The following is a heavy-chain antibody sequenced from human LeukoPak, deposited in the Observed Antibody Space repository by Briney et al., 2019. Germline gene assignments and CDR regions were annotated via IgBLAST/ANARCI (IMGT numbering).Heavy chain of an antibody. Sequence: ASVKVSCKASGGTFSTYAINWVRQAPGQGLEWMGGITPIFGTANYAQKFQGRVTLTTDESTSTAYMELSSLRSEDTAVYYCARVFARSGEISGSYYYYWGQGTLVTVSS. CDR1: GGTFSTYA. D-gene: IGHD1-26*01. J-gene: IGHJ4*02. CDR3: ARVFARSGEISGSYYYY. CDR2: ITPIFGTA. V-gene: IGHV1-69*05.